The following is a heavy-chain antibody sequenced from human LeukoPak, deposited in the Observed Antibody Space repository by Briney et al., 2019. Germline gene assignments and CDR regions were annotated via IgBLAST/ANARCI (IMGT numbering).Heavy chain of an antibody. D-gene: IGHD5-12*01. CDR1: GGSISSGGYY. V-gene: IGHV4-31*03. Sequence: SQTLSLTCTVSGGSISSGGYYWSWIRQHLGKGLEWIGYIYYSGSTYYNPSLKSRVTISVDTSKNQFSLKLSSVTAADTAVYYCARDGYSSSGLDYWGQGTLVTVSS. CDR3: ARDGYSSSGLDY. CDR2: IYYSGST. J-gene: IGHJ4*02.